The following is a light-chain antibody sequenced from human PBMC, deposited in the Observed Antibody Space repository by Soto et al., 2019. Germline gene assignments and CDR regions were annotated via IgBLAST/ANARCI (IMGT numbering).Light chain of an antibody. CDR3: SSYAGSNNYV. Sequence: QSVLTQPPSASGSPGQSFTISCTGTSSDVGGYNYVSWYQQHPGKAPKLMIYEVSKRPSGVPDRFSGSKSGNTASLTVSGPQAEDEADYYCSSYAGSNNYVFGTGTKVTVL. V-gene: IGLV2-8*01. CDR1: SSDVGGYNY. CDR2: EVS. J-gene: IGLJ1*01.